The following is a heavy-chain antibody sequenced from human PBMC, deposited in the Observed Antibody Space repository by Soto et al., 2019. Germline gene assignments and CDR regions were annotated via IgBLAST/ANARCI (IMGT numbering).Heavy chain of an antibody. CDR3: ARRVGDYGGYYYYGMDV. Sequence: QVQLVESGGGVVQPGRSLRLSCAASEFTFSSYAMHWVRQAPGKGLEWVAVIAYDGSNKYYADSVNGRFTISTHNSKNTLYLQMNSLRAEDTAVYYCARRVGDYGGYYYYGMDVWGQGTTVTVSS. V-gene: IGHV3-30-3*01. CDR1: EFTFSSYA. D-gene: IGHD4-17*01. CDR2: IAYDGSNK. J-gene: IGHJ6*02.